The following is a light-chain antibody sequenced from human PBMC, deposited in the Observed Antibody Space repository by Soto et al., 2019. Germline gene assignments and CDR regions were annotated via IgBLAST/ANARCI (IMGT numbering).Light chain of an antibody. CDR3: QQRRNWPLT. CDR2: DAS. CDR1: QSVSSY. V-gene: IGKV3-11*01. J-gene: IGKJ4*01. Sequence: EIVLTQSPATLSLSPGERATLSCRASQSVSSYLAWYQQKPGQAPRLLIYDASNRATGIPARLSGSGCGTDFTLTISSLEPEDFAVYYCQQRRNWPLTFGGGAKVQIQ.